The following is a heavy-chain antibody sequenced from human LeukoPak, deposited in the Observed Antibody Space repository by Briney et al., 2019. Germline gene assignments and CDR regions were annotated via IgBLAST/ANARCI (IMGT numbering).Heavy chain of an antibody. V-gene: IGHV3-23*01. CDR3: TKGLERHAVNTRFPFDF. CDR2: IAASGDRT. D-gene: IGHD1-1*01. Sequence: PGGSLRLSCAASGFTFTTYAMNWVRQSPGKGLEWVSVIAASGDRTFYADSVKGRFTISRDNSKGTLYLQMNSLRAEDTALYYCTKGLERHAVNTRFPFDFWGQGTLVTVSS. J-gene: IGHJ3*01. CDR1: GFTFTTYA.